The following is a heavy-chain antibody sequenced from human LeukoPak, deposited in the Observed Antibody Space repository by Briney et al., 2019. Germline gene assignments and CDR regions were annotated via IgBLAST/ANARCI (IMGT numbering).Heavy chain of an antibody. CDR3: ARGGGVVVPAATYYYYYMDV. CDR1: GGSISSSNW. CDR2: IYHSGST. J-gene: IGHJ6*03. V-gene: IGHV4-4*02. D-gene: IGHD2-2*01. Sequence: SGTLSLTCAVSGGSISSSNWWSWVRQPPGKGLEWIGEIYHSGSTNYNPSLKSRVTISVDKSKNQFSLKLSSVTAADTAVYYCARGGGVVVPAATYYYYYMDVWGKGTTVTVSS.